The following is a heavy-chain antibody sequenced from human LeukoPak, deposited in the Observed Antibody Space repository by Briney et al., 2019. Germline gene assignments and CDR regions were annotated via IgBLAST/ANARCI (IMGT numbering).Heavy chain of an antibody. CDR3: AKGDCSSTSCYTDY. CDR1: GFTLSSYA. V-gene: IGHV3-23*01. CDR2: ISGSGGST. J-gene: IGHJ4*02. Sequence: AGGSLRLSCAASGFTLSSYAMSWVRQAPGKGLEWVSAISGSGGSTYYADSVKGRFTISRDISKNTLYLQMNSLSAEDTAVYYCAKGDCSSTSCYTDYWGQGTLVTASS. D-gene: IGHD2-2*02.